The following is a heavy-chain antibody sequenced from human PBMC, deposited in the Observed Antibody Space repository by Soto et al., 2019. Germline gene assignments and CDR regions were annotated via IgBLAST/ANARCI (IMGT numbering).Heavy chain of an antibody. J-gene: IGHJ4*02. Sequence: GASVKVSCKASGGTFSSYAISWVRQAPGQGLEWMGGIIPIFGTANYAQKFQGRVTITADESTSTAYMELSSLRSEDTAVYYCARARSAVYCSGGSCYYFDYWGQGTRVTVS. D-gene: IGHD2-15*01. CDR2: IIPIFGTA. CDR3: ARARSAVYCSGGSCYYFDY. V-gene: IGHV1-69*13. CDR1: GGTFSSYA.